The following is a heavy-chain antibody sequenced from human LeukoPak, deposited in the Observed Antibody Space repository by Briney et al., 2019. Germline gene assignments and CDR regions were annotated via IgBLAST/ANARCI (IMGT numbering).Heavy chain of an antibody. CDR1: GYTFTSYG. J-gene: IGHJ4*02. D-gene: IGHD3-3*01. CDR2: ISAYNGNT. Sequence: ASVKVSCKASGYTFTSYGISWVRQAPGQGLEWMGWISAYNGNTNYAQKLQGRVTMTTDTSTSTAYMELRSQRSDDTAVYYCARDKGFWSGSVYYFDYWGQGTLVTVSS. CDR3: ARDKGFWSGSVYYFDY. V-gene: IGHV1-18*01.